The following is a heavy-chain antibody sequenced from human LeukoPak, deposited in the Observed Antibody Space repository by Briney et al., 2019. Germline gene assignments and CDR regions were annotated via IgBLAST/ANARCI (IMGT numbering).Heavy chain of an antibody. Sequence: PGGSLRLSCAGSGFTLSNSWMGWVRQAPGKGLEWVANINPSGSDKYYVDSAEGRFTVSKDNAKNSVYLQMDSLRAEDTAVYHCAKGRNWNRNAFDIWGQGTMLTVTS. V-gene: IGHV3-7*03. D-gene: IGHD1-1*01. J-gene: IGHJ3*02. CDR2: INPSGSDK. CDR1: GFTLSNSW. CDR3: AKGRNWNRNAFDI.